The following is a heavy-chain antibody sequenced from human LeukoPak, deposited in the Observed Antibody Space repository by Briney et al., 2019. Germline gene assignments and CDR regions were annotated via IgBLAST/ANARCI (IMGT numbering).Heavy chain of an antibody. V-gene: IGHV3-21*01. CDR3: ARDLFWSGYYRPLGYYMDV. Sequence: GGSLRLSCAASGFTFSTYSMNWVRQAPGKGLEWVSSISSTSSYIYYADSLKGRFTISRDNSKNSLYLQMNSLRAEDTAVCYCARDLFWSGYYRPLGYYMDVWGKGTTVTVSS. J-gene: IGHJ6*03. CDR2: ISSTSSYI. D-gene: IGHD3-3*01. CDR1: GFTFSTYS.